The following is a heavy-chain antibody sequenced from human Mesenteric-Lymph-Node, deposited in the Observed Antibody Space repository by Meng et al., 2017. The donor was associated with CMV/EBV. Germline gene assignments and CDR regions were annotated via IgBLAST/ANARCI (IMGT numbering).Heavy chain of an antibody. V-gene: IGHV3-30-3*01. J-gene: IGHJ3*02. CDR3: ARDSGPRVGIIGNVFDI. D-gene: IGHD3-3*01. CDR2: ISYDGINE. Sequence: GESLKISCAASGFSFNTYPMHWVRQAPDKGLEWVALISYDGINEYYADTVKGRFTISRDNSRNMLFLQMSSLRPEDTGVYYCARDSGPRVGIIGNVFDIWGQGTMVTVSS. CDR1: GFSFNTYP.